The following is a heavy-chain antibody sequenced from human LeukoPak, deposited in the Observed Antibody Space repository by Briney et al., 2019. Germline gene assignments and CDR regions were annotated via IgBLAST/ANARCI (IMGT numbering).Heavy chain of an antibody. J-gene: IGHJ5*02. D-gene: IGHD3-22*01. CDR3: ARAPASSYYYDSSGYYYSWLDP. CDR2: IYYSGST. CDR1: GGSISSYY. V-gene: IGHV4-59*01. Sequence: PSETLSLTCAVSGGSISSYYWSWIRQPPGKGLEWIGYIYYSGSTNYNPSLKSRVTISVDTSKNQFSLKLSSVTAADTAVYYCARAPASSYYYDSSGYYYSWLDPWGQGTLVTVSS.